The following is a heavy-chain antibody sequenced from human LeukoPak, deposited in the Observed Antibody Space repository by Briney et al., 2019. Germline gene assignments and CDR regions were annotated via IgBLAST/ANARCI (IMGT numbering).Heavy chain of an antibody. CDR1: GGSISSGGYS. CDR2: IYHSGST. V-gene: IGHV4-30-2*01. J-gene: IGHJ5*02. CDR3: ASSSYSSSWYSTGWFDP. D-gene: IGHD6-13*01. Sequence: PSETLFLTCAVSGGSISSGGYSWSWIRQPPGKGLEWIGYIYHSGSTYYNPSLKSRVTISVDRSKNQFSLKLSSVTAADTAVYYCASSSYSSSWYSTGWFDPWGQGTLVTVSS.